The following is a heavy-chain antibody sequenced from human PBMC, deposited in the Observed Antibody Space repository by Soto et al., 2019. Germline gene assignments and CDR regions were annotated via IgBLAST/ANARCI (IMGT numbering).Heavy chain of an antibody. CDR1: GYSFSSYW. CDR3: ARPPYYFGSGSYYNSDY. D-gene: IGHD3-10*01. J-gene: IGHJ4*02. CDR2: IYPGDSDT. Sequence: PRESLKISCRGSGYSFSSYWIGWVRQMHGKGLEWMGMIYPGDSDTRYSPSFQGQVTISADKSISTAYLQWSSLKASDTAMYYCARPPYYFGSGSYYNSDYWGQGTLVTVSS. V-gene: IGHV5-51*01.